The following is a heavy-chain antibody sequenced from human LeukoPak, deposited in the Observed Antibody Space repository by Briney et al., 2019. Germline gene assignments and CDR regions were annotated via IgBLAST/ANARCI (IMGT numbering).Heavy chain of an antibody. CDR1: GGSISSGGYY. Sequence: PSQTLSLTCTVSGGSISSGGYYWSWIRQHPGKGLEWIGYIYYSGSTYYNPSLKSRVTISVDTSKNQFSLKLSSVTAADTAVYYCARGAETYYHDSSGYGYWGQGTLVTVSS. V-gene: IGHV4-31*03. CDR3: ARGAETYYHDSSGYGY. J-gene: IGHJ4*02. D-gene: IGHD3-22*01. CDR2: IYYSGST.